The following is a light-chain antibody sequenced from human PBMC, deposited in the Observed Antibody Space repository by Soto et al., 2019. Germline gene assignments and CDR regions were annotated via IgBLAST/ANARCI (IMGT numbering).Light chain of an antibody. CDR3: QQRSNWPQLS. CDR1: QSVGSY. Sequence: EIVLTHSPATLSLSPGERATLSCSASQSVGSYLAWYQQKPGQAPRLLIYDASNRATGIPARFSGSGSGTDFTLTISSLEPEDFAIYYCQQRSNWPQLSFGGGTKVEIK. CDR2: DAS. V-gene: IGKV3-11*01. J-gene: IGKJ4*01.